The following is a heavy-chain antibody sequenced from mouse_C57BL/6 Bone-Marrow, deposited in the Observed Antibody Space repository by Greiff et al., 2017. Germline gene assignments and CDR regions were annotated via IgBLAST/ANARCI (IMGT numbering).Heavy chain of an antibody. CDR1: GFSFNTYA. CDR3: VRHRNYYGSRWYFDV. J-gene: IGHJ1*03. V-gene: IGHV10-1*01. CDR2: IRSKSNNYAT. Sequence: EVKLVESGGGLVQPKGSLKLSCAASGFSFNTYAMNWVRQAPGKGLEWVARIRSKSNNYATYYADSVKDRFTISRDDSESMLYLQMNNLKTEDTAMYYCVRHRNYYGSRWYFDVWGTGTTVTVSS. D-gene: IGHD1-1*01.